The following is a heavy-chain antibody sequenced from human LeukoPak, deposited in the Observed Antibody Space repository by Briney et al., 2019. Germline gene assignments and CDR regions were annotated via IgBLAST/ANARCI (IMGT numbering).Heavy chain of an antibody. V-gene: IGHV1-69*06. D-gene: IGHD3-10*01. Sequence: SVKVSCKASGFTFTGYYMHWVRQAPGQGLEWMGGIIPIFGTANYAQKFQGRVTITADKSTSTAYMELSSLRSEDTAVYYCATYGSGSYYNKSFWFDPWGQGTLVTVSS. J-gene: IGHJ5*02. CDR1: GFTFTGYY. CDR2: IIPIFGTA. CDR3: ATYGSGSYYNKSFWFDP.